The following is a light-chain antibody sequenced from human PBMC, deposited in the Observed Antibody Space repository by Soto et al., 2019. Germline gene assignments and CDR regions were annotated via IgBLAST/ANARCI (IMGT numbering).Light chain of an antibody. V-gene: IGLV2-18*02. Sequence: QSALTQPPSVSGSPGQSVTISCTGTSSDIGRADRVSWYQQPPGTAPKLMIYEVNNRPSGVPDRFSGSKSGNTASLTISGLQAEDEADYYCSSYRTNYFLIVFGGGTKVTVL. CDR3: SSYRTNYFLIV. J-gene: IGLJ2*01. CDR2: EVN. CDR1: SSDIGRADR.